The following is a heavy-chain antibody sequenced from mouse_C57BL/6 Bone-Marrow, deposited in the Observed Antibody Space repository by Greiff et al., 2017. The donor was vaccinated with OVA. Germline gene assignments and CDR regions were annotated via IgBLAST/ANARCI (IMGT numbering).Heavy chain of an antibody. CDR1: GFTFSSYA. J-gene: IGHJ1*03. CDR3: ARDSLSDYDNWYFDV. CDR2: ISDGGSYT. D-gene: IGHD2-4*01. Sequence: EVKLVESGGGLVKPGGSLKLSCAASGFTFSSYAMSWVRQTPEKRLEWVATISDGGSYTYYPDNVKGRFTISRDNAKNNLYLQMSHLQSEDTAMYYCARDSLSDYDNWYFDVWGTGTTVTVSS. V-gene: IGHV5-4*01.